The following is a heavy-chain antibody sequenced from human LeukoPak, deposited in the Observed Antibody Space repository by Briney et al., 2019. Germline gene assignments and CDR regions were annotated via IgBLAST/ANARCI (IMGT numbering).Heavy chain of an antibody. V-gene: IGHV4-4*02. CDR2: VFHTGTA. D-gene: IGHD6-19*01. Sequence: SETLPLTCAVSGGSIGKIDWWGWVRQPPGKGLEWIGEVFHTGTANYNPSLKSRLTISVDTSENQFSLRLTSVTAADTAVYYCARPHSSGWYGGFDVWGQGTMVTVSS. CDR3: ARPHSSGWYGGFDV. J-gene: IGHJ3*01. CDR1: GGSIGKIDW.